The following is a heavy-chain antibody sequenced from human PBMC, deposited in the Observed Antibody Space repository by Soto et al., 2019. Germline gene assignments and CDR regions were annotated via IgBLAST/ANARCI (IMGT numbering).Heavy chain of an antibody. CDR1: GGTFSSYA. D-gene: IGHD2-2*01. CDR2: IIPIFGTA. Sequence: QVQLVQSGAEVKKPGSSVKVSCKASGGTFSSYAISWVRQAPGQGLEWMGGIIPIFGTANYAQKFQGRVTITADESTSTAYMELSSLRSEDTAVYYCARGLGYCSSTGCSETDYWGQGTLVTVSS. J-gene: IGHJ4*02. V-gene: IGHV1-69*01. CDR3: ARGLGYCSSTGCSETDY.